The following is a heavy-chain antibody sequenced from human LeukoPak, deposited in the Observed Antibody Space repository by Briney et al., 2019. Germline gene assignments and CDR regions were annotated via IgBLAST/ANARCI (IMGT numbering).Heavy chain of an antibody. V-gene: IGHV5-51*01. CDR3: ARHVGKGAVGDIDY. Sequence: GESLKISCKGSGYSFTNYWIGWVRQMPGKGLEWVGVMYPGDSDTRYSPSLQGQVTISADKSISTVYLQWSSLKASDTAMYYCARHVGKGAVGDIDYWGQGTLVTVSS. J-gene: IGHJ4*02. D-gene: IGHD6-13*01. CDR1: GYSFTNYW. CDR2: MYPGDSDT.